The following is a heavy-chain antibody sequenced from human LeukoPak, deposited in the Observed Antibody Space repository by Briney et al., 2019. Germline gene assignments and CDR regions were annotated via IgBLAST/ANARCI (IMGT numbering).Heavy chain of an antibody. Sequence: PGGSLRLSCAASGFTFDDYAMHWVRQAPGKGLEWVSGISWNSGSIGYADSVKGRFTISRDNAKNSLYLQMNSLRPEDTALYYCAKDSAVAGRHFDSWGQGTLVTVSS. CDR2: ISWNSGSI. V-gene: IGHV3-9*01. J-gene: IGHJ4*02. CDR3: AKDSAVAGRHFDS. CDR1: GFTFDDYA. D-gene: IGHD6-19*01.